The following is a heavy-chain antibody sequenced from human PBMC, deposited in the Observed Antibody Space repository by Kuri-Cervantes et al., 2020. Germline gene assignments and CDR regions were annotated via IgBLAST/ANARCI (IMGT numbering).Heavy chain of an antibody. CDR3: AKDSSGWYSYYFDY. D-gene: IGHD6-19*01. CDR1: GFTFSSYG. J-gene: IGHJ4*02. CDR2: ISYDGSNK. Sequence: GGSLRLSCAASGFTFSSYGMHWVRQAPGKGLEWVAVISYDGSNKYYADSVKGRFTISRDNSKNTLYLQMNSLRAEDTAVYYCAKDSSGWYSYYFDYWGQGTLVTVSS. V-gene: IGHV3-30*18.